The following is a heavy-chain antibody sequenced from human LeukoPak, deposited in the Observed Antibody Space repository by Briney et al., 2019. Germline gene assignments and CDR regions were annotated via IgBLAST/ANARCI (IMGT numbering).Heavy chain of an antibody. CDR2: INPNSGGT. D-gene: IGHD3-22*01. V-gene: IGHV1-2*02. Sequence: ASVKVSCKASGYTFTGYYMHWVRQAPGQGLEWMGWINPNSGGTNYAQKFQGRVTMTTDTSTSTAYMELRSLRSDDTAVYYCARDRPGFYDSSGYPNWGQGTLVTVSS. CDR3: ARDRPGFYDSSGYPN. CDR1: GYTFTGYY. J-gene: IGHJ4*02.